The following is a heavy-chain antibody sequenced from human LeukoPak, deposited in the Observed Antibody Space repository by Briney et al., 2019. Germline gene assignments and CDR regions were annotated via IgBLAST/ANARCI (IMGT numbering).Heavy chain of an antibody. CDR3: ARPRNGDPGGY. Sequence: GGSLSLYCAASGFTFSSYSMNWVRQAPGKGLEWVSSISSSSSYIYYADSVKGRFTISRDNAKNSLYLQMNSLRAEDAAVYYCARPRNGDPGGYWGQGTLVTVSS. D-gene: IGHD4-17*01. J-gene: IGHJ4*02. V-gene: IGHV3-21*01. CDR2: ISSSSSYI. CDR1: GFTFSSYS.